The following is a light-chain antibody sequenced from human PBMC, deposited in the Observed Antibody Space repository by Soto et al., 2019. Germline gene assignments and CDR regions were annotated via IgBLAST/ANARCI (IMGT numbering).Light chain of an antibody. J-gene: IGKJ5*01. Sequence: EIVLTQSTATLSLSPGERATLSCRASQSVSSYLAWYQQKPGQAPRLLIYDASNRATGIPARFSGSGSGTDFTLTISSLEPEDFAVYYCQQRSNWPITFGQGTRLEMK. CDR3: QQRSNWPIT. CDR2: DAS. V-gene: IGKV3-11*01. CDR1: QSVSSY.